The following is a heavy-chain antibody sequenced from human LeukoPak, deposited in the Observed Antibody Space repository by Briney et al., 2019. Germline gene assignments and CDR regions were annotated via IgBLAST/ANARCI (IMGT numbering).Heavy chain of an antibody. CDR1: GGSISSSSYY. CDR3: ARGYCSGGSCYSYYYYNYMDV. V-gene: IGHV4-39*07. CDR2: IHYSGST. Sequence: SETLSLTCTVSGGSISSSSYYWGWIRQPPGKGREWIVSIHYSGSTNYNPSLKSRVTISVDTSKNQFSLKLSSVTAADTAVYYCARGYCSGGSCYSYYYYNYMDVWGKGTTVTISS. J-gene: IGHJ6*03. D-gene: IGHD2-15*01.